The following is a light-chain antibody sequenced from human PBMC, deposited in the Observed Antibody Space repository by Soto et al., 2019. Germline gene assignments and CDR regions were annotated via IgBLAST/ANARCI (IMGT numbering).Light chain of an antibody. J-gene: IGLJ1*01. Sequence: QSALTQPASVSGSPGQSITISCTGTSSDVGGYNYVSWYQQHPGKAPELMIYEVSNRPSGVSNRFSGSKSGNTASLTISGLKAEDEADYYCSSYTRSSAGVFGTGTKLTVL. CDR1: SSDVGGYNY. CDR3: SSYTRSSAGV. CDR2: EVS. V-gene: IGLV2-14*01.